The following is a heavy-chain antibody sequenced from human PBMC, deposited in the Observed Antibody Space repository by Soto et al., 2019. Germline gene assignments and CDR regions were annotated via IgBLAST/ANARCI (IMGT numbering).Heavy chain of an antibody. CDR3: ARDRPSAAGPFDAFDI. Sequence: EVQLVESGGGLVQPGGSLRLSCAASGFTFSSYWMSWVRQAPGKGLEWVANIKQDGSEKYYVDSVKGRFTISRDNAKNSLYLQMNSLRAEDTAVYYCARDRPSAAGPFDAFDIWGQGTMVTVSS. D-gene: IGHD6-13*01. CDR1: GFTFSSYW. J-gene: IGHJ3*02. CDR2: IKQDGSEK. V-gene: IGHV3-7*03.